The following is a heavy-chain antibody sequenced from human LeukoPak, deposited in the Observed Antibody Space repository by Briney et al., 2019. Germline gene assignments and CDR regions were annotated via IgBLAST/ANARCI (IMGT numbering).Heavy chain of an antibody. CDR2: IYYSGST. J-gene: IGHJ4*02. D-gene: IGHD3-3*01. CDR1: GGSVSSYY. CDR3: ASRSSIWSGYQDTLYYFDS. Sequence: SETLSPTCTVSGGSVSSYYWSWIRQPPGKGLEWIGHIYYSGSTNYNPSLKSRVTTSVDTSKNQFSLKLSSVTAADTAVYYCASRSSIWSGYQDTLYYFDSWGQGTLVTVSS. V-gene: IGHV4-59*02.